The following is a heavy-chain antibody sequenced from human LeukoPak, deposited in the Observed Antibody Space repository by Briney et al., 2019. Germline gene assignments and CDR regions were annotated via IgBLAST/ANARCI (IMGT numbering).Heavy chain of an antibody. CDR2: INHSGST. CDR1: GGSFSGYY. D-gene: IGHD3-9*01. Sequence: SETLSLTCSVYGGSFSGYYWRWIRQPPGKGLEWIGEINHSGSTNYNPSLKSRVTISVDTSKNQFSLKLSSVTAADTAVYYCARVPGGYDILTGYTTSSSWGQGTLVTVSS. CDR3: ARVPGGYDILTGYTTSSS. V-gene: IGHV4-34*01. J-gene: IGHJ5*02.